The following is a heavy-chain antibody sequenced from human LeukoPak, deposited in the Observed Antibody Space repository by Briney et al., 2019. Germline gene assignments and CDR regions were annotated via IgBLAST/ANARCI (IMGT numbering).Heavy chain of an antibody. Sequence: PGGSLRLSCAASGFTVSSNYMSWVRQAPGKGLEWVANIKQDGSEKYYVDSVKGRFTISRDNSKNTLYLQMNSLRAEDTAVYYCAKDLRYSYGGLDYWGQGTLVTVSS. D-gene: IGHD5-18*01. CDR2: IKQDGSEK. CDR1: GFTVSSNY. CDR3: AKDLRYSYGGLDY. J-gene: IGHJ4*02. V-gene: IGHV3-7*03.